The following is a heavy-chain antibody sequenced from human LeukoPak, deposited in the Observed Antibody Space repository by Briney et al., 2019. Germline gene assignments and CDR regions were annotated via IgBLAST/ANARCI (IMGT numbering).Heavy chain of an antibody. CDR1: GYTFTSYA. Sequence: GALVKVSCKASGYTFTSYAMHWVRQAPGQRLEWMGWINAGNGNTKYSQKFQGRVTITRDTSASTAYMKLSSLRSEDTAVYYCARCAPPDSSGWYFVGWFDPWGQGTLVTVSS. CDR2: INAGNGNT. D-gene: IGHD6-19*01. CDR3: ARCAPPDSSGWYFVGWFDP. J-gene: IGHJ5*02. V-gene: IGHV1-3*01.